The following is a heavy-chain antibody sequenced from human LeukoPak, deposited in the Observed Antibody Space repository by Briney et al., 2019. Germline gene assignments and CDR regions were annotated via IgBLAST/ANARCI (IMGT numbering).Heavy chain of an antibody. D-gene: IGHD4-17*01. CDR2: ISSSGSTI. CDR3: ARETTDYGDYYYYMDV. Sequence: PGGSLRLSCVASGFTFSNYAMSWIRQAPGKGLEWVSYISSSGSTIYYADSVKGRFTISRDNAKNSLYLQMNSLRAEDTAVYYCARETTDYGDYYYYMDVWGKGTTVTVSS. CDR1: GFTFSNYA. J-gene: IGHJ6*03. V-gene: IGHV3-11*04.